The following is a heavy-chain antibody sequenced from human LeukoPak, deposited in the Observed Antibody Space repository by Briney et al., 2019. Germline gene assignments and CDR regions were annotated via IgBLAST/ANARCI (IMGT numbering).Heavy chain of an antibody. J-gene: IGHJ6*03. D-gene: IGHD3-10*01. CDR2: IYYSGST. CDR3: ARTYYYGSGSYYSSGYYYYYMDV. Sequence: SETLSLTCTVSGGSISSYYWSWIRQPPEKGLEWIGYIYYSGSTNYNPSLKSRVTMSVDTSKNQFSLKLSSVTAADTAVYYCARTYYYGSGSYYSSGYYYYYMDVWGKGTTVTISS. CDR1: GGSISSYY. V-gene: IGHV4-59*12.